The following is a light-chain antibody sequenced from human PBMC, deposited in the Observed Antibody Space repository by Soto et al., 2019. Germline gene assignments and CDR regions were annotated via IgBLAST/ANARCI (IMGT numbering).Light chain of an antibody. V-gene: IGLV2-23*01. CDR3: CSYAGSSTYV. Sequence: QSALTQPASVSGSPGQSIAISCTGTSSDVGNYNLVSWYQQHPGKAPKVMIYEGSKRPSGVSNRFSGSKSGNTASLTISGLQAEDEADYYCCSYAGSSTYVFGPGTKLTVL. CDR2: EGS. J-gene: IGLJ1*01. CDR1: SSDVGNYNL.